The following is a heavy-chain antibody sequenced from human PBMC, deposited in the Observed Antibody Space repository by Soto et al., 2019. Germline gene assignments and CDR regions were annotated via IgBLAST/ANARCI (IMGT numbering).Heavy chain of an antibody. CDR2: MNPNSGNT. CDR3: ARARGLAYCSSTSCAAGSIGV. V-gene: IGHV1-8*01. D-gene: IGHD2-2*01. J-gene: IGHJ6*02. Sequence: QLQLVQSGAEVKKPGASVKVSCKASGYTFTSYDINWVRQATGQGLEWMGWMNPNSGNTGYAQKLQGRVTITRNTSISTAYMELSSLSSEDTAVYYCARARGLAYCSSTSCAAGSIGVWGQGTTVTVSS. CDR1: GYTFTSYD.